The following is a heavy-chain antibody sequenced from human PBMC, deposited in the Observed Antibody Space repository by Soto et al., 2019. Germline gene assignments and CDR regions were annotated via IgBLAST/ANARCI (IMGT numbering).Heavy chain of an antibody. CDR1: VGTFSSYA. V-gene: IGHV1-69*13. J-gene: IGHJ6*02. CDR3: ARAITMVRGVIPRFYYYGMDV. Sequence: ASVKVSCKASVGTFSSYAISWVRQAPGQGLEWMGGIIPIFGTANYAQKFQGRVTITADESTSTAYMELSSLRSEDTAVYYCARAITMVRGVIPRFYYYGMDVWGQGTTVTVSS. CDR2: IIPIFGTA. D-gene: IGHD3-10*01.